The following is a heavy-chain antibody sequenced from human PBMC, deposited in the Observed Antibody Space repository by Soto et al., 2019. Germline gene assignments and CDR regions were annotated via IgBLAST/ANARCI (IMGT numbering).Heavy chain of an antibody. D-gene: IGHD2-2*01. CDR3: GRGRPPATRLFDH. CDR1: GFTFSSYA. J-gene: IGHJ4*02. V-gene: IGHV3-30-3*01. CDR2: ISYDGSNK. Sequence: QVQLVESGGGVVQPGRSLRLSCAASGFTFSSYAMHWVRQAPGKGLEWVAVISYDGSNKYYADSVKGRFTISRDNSKNTLYLQMSSLRGEDTTVYYCGRGRPPATRLFDHWGQGTPVTVSS.